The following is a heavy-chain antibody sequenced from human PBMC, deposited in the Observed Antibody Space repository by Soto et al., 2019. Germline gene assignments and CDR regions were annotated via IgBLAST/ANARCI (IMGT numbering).Heavy chain of an antibody. J-gene: IGHJ4*02. CDR2: INPSGGST. D-gene: IGHD3-10*01. CDR1: GYTFTIYN. CDR3: ARGITMVRGAPRWFFDY. V-gene: IGHV1-46*03. Sequence: ASVKVSCKASGYTFTIYNLHWVRQAPAQGLEWMGIINPSGGSTSYAQKFQGRVTMTRDTSTSTVYMELRSLRSEDTAVYYCARGITMVRGAPRWFFDYWGQGTLVTVSS.